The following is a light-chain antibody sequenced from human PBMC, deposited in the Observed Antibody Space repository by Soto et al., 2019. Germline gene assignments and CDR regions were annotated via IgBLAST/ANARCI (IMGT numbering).Light chain of an antibody. CDR2: AAS. CDR1: QGISTY. Sequence: DIQMTQSPSSLSASVGDRVTITCRASQGISTYLNWYQQKPGKAPNLLIYAASNLQSGVPSRFSGSGSGTDFTLTISSLQPEDFATYYCLQSYSYPRTFGQGTKVEI. CDR3: LQSYSYPRT. V-gene: IGKV1-39*01. J-gene: IGKJ1*01.